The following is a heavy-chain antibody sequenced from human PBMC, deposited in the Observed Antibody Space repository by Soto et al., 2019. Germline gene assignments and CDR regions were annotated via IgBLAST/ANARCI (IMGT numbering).Heavy chain of an antibody. V-gene: IGHV4-61*01. Sequence: PSETLSLTCTVSGGSVSSGSYYWSWIRQPPGKGLEWIGYIYYNGGTNYNPSLKSRVTISVDTSKNQFSLKLSSVTAADTAVYYCARDRNRLGYFDYWGQGALVTVSS. D-gene: IGHD3-16*01. CDR3: ARDRNRLGYFDY. J-gene: IGHJ4*02. CDR1: GGSVSSGSYY. CDR2: IYYNGGT.